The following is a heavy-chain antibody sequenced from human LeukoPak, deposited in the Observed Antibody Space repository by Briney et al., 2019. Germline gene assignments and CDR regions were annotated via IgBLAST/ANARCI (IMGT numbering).Heavy chain of an antibody. V-gene: IGHV4-38-2*02. Sequence: PSETLSLTCTVSGYSISSGYYWGWIRQPPGKGLEWIGSIYHSGSTYYNPSLKSRVTISVDTSKNQFSLKLSSVTAADTAVYYCAREWELLYFDYWGQGTLVTVSS. CDR2: IYHSGST. D-gene: IGHD1-26*01. J-gene: IGHJ4*02. CDR3: AREWELLYFDY. CDR1: GYSISSGYY.